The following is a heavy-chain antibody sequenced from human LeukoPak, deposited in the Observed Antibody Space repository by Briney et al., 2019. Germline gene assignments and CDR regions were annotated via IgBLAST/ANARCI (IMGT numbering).Heavy chain of an antibody. J-gene: IGHJ5*02. D-gene: IGHD4-11*01. V-gene: IGHV1-69*04. CDR3: ARDLTGDPLQYLNWFDP. CDR2: IIPILGIA. Sequence: GASVKVSCKASGGTFSSYAISWVRQAPGQGLEWMGRIIPILGIANYAQKFQGRVTITADESTSTAYMELSSLRSEDTAVYYCARDLTGDPLQYLNWFDPWGQGTLVTVSS. CDR1: GGTFSSYA.